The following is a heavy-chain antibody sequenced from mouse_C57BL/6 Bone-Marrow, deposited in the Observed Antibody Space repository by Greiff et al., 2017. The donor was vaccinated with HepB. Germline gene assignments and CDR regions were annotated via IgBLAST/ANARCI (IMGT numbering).Heavy chain of an antibody. CDR1: GFTFSSYA. Sequence: EVKLVESGGGLVKPGGSLKLSCAASGFTFSSYAMSWVRQTPEKRLEWVATISDGGSYTYYPDNVKGRFTISRDNAKNNLYLQMSHLKSEDTAMYYCARGDYYDGSSFYWYFDVWGTGTTVTVSS. CDR3: ARGDYYDGSSFYWYFDV. D-gene: IGHD1-1*01. CDR2: ISDGGSYT. J-gene: IGHJ1*03. V-gene: IGHV5-4*03.